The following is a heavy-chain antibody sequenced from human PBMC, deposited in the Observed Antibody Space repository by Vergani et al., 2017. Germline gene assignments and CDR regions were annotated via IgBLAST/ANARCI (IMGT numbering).Heavy chain of an antibody. V-gene: IGHV3-53*04. J-gene: IGHJ5*02. CDR2: IYSGGST. CDR3: ARGITMVRGVPNWFDP. Sequence: EVQLVESGGGLVQPGGSLRLSCAASGFTVSSNYMSWVRQAPGKGLEWVSVIYSGGSTYYADSVKGRFTISRHNSKNTLYLQMNSLRAEDTAVYYCARGITMVRGVPNWFDPWGQGTLVTVSS. D-gene: IGHD3-10*01. CDR1: GFTVSSNY.